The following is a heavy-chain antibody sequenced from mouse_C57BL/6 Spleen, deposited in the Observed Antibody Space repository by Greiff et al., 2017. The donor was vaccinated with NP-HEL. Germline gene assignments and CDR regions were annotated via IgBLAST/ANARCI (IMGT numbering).Heavy chain of an antibody. CDR3: ARDTQLTGTAWFAY. CDR1: GYTFTSYW. J-gene: IGHJ3*01. D-gene: IGHD4-1*01. Sequence: QVHVKQPGAELVRPGTSVKLSCKASGYTFTSYWMHWVKQRPGQGLEWIGVIDPSDSYTNYNQKFKGKATLTVDTSSSTAYMQLSSLTSEDSAVYYCARDTQLTGTAWFAYWGQGTLVTVSA. V-gene: IGHV1-59*01. CDR2: IDPSDSYT.